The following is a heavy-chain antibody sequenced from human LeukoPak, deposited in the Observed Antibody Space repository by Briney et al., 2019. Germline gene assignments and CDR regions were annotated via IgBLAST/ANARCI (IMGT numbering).Heavy chain of an antibody. Sequence: PSETLSLTCTVSGGSISSGSYYWSWIRQPAGKGLEWIGRIYTSGSNNYNPSLKSRVTISVDTSKNQFSLKLSSVTAADTAVYYCARGGRSSGSYFYFDYWGQGTLVTVSS. J-gene: IGHJ4*02. D-gene: IGHD3-10*01. CDR2: IYTSGSN. V-gene: IGHV4-61*02. CDR1: GGSISSGSYY. CDR3: ARGGRSSGSYFYFDY.